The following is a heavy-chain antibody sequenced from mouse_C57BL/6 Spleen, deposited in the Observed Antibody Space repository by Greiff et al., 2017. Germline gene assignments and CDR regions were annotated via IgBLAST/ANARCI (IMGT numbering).Heavy chain of an antibody. D-gene: IGHD1-1*01. CDR1: GYTFTSYG. Sequence: QVQLQQSGAELARPGASVKLSCKASGYTFTSYGISWVKQRTGQGLEWIGEIYPRSGNTYYNEKFKGKATLTADKSSSTAYMELRSLTFEDSAVYFCARITTVVAPYYYAMDYWGQGTSVTVSS. CDR3: ARITTVVAPYYYAMDY. CDR2: IYPRSGNT. J-gene: IGHJ4*01. V-gene: IGHV1-81*01.